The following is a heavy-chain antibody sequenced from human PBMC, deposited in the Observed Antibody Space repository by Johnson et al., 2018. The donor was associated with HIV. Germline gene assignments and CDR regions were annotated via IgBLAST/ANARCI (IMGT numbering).Heavy chain of an antibody. V-gene: IGHV3-30-3*01. CDR3: ARPDSGRYRDAFDI. J-gene: IGHJ3*02. D-gene: IGHD1-26*01. Sequence: QVQLVESGGGVVQPGRSLRLSCAASGFTFSIYAMHWVRQAPGKGLEWVAVISYDGSNKYSADSVKGRFTISRDNSKNTLYLQMNSLRTEDTAVYYCARPDSGRYRDAFDIWGQGTMVTVSS. CDR1: GFTFSIYA. CDR2: ISYDGSNK.